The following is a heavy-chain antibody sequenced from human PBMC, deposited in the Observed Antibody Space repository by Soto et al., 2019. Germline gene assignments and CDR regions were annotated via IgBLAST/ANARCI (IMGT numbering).Heavy chain of an antibody. Sequence: RGESLKISCKASGYSFTTYWIGWVRQMPGKGLEWMGSIYPGDSDTRYSPSFQGQVTISADKSISTAYLQWSSLKASDSAMFYCARKHFARNSVDFWVHGTLVTVSS. D-gene: IGHD6-6*01. CDR1: GYSFTTYW. V-gene: IGHV5-51*01. CDR2: IYPGDSDT. J-gene: IGHJ4*01. CDR3: ARKHFARNSVDF.